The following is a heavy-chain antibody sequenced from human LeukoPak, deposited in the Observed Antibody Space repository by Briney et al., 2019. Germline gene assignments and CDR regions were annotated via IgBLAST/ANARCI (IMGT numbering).Heavy chain of an antibody. CDR1: GFTFITYV. CDR2: IWYDGSNK. J-gene: IGHJ4*02. Sequence: GRSLRLSCAASGFTFITYVMHWVRQAPGKGLEWVAVIWYDGSNKYYADSVKGRFTISRDNSKNTLYLQMNSLRAEDTAVYYCARGRQYFDYWGQGTLVTVSS. V-gene: IGHV3-30*19. CDR3: ARGRQYFDY.